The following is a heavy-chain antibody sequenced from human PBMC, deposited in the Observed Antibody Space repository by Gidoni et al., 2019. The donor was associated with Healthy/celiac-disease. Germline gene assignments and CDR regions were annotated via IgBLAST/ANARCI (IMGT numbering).Heavy chain of an antibody. J-gene: IGHJ5*02. V-gene: IGHV4-34*01. D-gene: IGHD2-2*01. Sequence: QVQLQQWGAGLLKPSETLSLTCAVYGGSFSGHYWSWIRQPPGKGLEWIGEINHSGSTNYNPSLKSRVTISVDTSKNQFSLKLGSVTAADTAVYYCARALVVPAAMRRLNWFDPWGQGTLVTVSS. CDR3: ARALVVPAAMRRLNWFDP. CDR2: INHSGST. CDR1: GGSFSGHY.